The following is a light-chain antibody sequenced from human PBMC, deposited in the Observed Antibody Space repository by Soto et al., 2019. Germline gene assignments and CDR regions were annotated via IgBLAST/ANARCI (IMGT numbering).Light chain of an antibody. Sequence: DIQMTQSPSSLSASVGDRVIITCRASQSITNYLNWYQQKPGKAPNLLIYSSSTLQSGVPSRFSGSGSGTDFTLTISSLQPEDFATYYCQQSFSSRWTFGQGTRVEIK. V-gene: IGKV1-39*01. CDR3: QQSFSSRWT. J-gene: IGKJ1*01. CDR2: SSS. CDR1: QSITNY.